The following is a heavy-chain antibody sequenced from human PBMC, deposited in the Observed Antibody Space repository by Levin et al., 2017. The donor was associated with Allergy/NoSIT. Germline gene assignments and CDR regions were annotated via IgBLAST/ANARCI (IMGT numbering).Heavy chain of an antibody. V-gene: IGHV4-34*01. D-gene: IGHD3-3*01. CDR1: GGSFSGYY. CDR3: AREGPSRYDFWSGPRGWFDP. Sequence: NAGGSLRLSCAVYGGSFSGYYWSWIRQPPGKGLEWIGEINHSGSTNYNPSLKSRVTISVDTSKNQFSLKLSSVTAADTAVYYCAREGPSRYDFWSGPRGWFDPWGQGTLVTVSS. J-gene: IGHJ5*02. CDR2: INHSGST.